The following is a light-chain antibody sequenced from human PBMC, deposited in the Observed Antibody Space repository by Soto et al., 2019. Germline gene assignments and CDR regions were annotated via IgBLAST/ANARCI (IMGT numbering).Light chain of an antibody. CDR3: QQYGTSEII. V-gene: IGKV3-11*01. J-gene: IGKJ5*01. CDR2: DAS. CDR1: QSVTRY. Sequence: DIVLTQSPATLSLSPGERATLFCRASQSVTRYLAWYQQRPGQAPRLLIYDASIRATGIPARFSGSGSGTDFTLTISSLEPEDSAVYYCQQYGTSEIIFGQGTRLEIK.